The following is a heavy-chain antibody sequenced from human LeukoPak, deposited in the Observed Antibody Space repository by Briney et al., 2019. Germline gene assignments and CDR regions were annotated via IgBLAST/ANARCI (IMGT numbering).Heavy chain of an antibody. J-gene: IGHJ3*02. Sequence: SETLSLTCTVSGGSISSYYWSWIRQPAGKGLEWIGRIYTSGSTNYNPSLKSRVTMSVDTSKNQFSLKLSSVTAADTAVYYCARDRYSRWESAFDIWGQGTTVTVSS. CDR1: GGSISSYY. D-gene: IGHD6-13*01. V-gene: IGHV4-4*07. CDR2: IYTSGST. CDR3: ARDRYSRWESAFDI.